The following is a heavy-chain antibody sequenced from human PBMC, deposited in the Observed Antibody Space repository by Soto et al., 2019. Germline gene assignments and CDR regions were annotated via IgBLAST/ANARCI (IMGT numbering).Heavy chain of an antibody. CDR1: GFTFSSYA. CDR2: ISGSGGTT. J-gene: IGHJ4*02. V-gene: IGHV3-23*01. CDR3: AKDISTSGSVTSRVSFDY. D-gene: IGHD1-1*01. Sequence: EVQLLESGGGLVQPGGSLRLSCAASGFTFSSYAMSWVRQAPGKGLAWVSAISGSGGTTYYADSVKGRFTISRDNSKNTLYLQMNSLRAEDTAVYYCAKDISTSGSVTSRVSFDYWGQGTLVTVSS.